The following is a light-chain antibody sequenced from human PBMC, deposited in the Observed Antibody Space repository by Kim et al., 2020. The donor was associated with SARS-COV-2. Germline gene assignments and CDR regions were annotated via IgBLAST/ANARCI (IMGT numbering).Light chain of an antibody. V-gene: IGLV2-14*03. CDR3: SSSSSSSTLVV. CDR1: SSDVGGYKY. J-gene: IGLJ2*01. Sequence: QSALTQPASVSGSPGQSITISCTGTSSDVGGYKYVSWYQQHPDPGKAPKLIIYDVSNRPSGVSNRFSGSKSGNTASLTISGLQADDEADYYCSSSSSSSTLVVFGGGTQLTVL. CDR2: DVS.